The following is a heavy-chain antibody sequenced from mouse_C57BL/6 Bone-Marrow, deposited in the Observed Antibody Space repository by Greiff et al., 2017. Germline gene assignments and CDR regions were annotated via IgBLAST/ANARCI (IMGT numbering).Heavy chain of an antibody. V-gene: IGHV5-9*01. D-gene: IGHD4-1*01. J-gene: IGHJ3*01. CDR1: GFTFSSYT. CDR3: ARHRTGTLFAY. Sequence: EVMLVESGGGLVKPGGSLKLSCAASGFTFSSYTMSWVRQTPEKRLEWVATISGGGGNTYYPDSVKGRVTISRDNAKNTLYLQLSSLRSEDTALYYCARHRTGTLFAYWGQGTLVTVSA. CDR2: ISGGGGNT.